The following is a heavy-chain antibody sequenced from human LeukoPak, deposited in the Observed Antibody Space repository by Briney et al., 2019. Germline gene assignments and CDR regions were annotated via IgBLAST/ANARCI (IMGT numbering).Heavy chain of an antibody. CDR1: VFTFSSYA. CDR3: AKGTRTSYGSGTTWFDP. CDR2: ISGSGGST. V-gene: IGHV3-23*01. Sequence: GGSLRLSCAASVFTFSSYAMSWVPQAPGKGLEWGTAISGSGGSTYYADSVKGRFTISRDNSKNTLYLQMNSLRAEDTAVYYCAKGTRTSYGSGTTWFDPWGQGTLVTVSS. J-gene: IGHJ5*02. D-gene: IGHD3-10*01.